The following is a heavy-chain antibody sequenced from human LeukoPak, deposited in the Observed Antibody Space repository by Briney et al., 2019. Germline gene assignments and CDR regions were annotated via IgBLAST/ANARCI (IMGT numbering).Heavy chain of an antibody. CDR2: IRSKAYGCTT. J-gene: IGHJ4*02. D-gene: IGHD3-22*01. CDR1: GFTFGDYA. CDR3: TRDGDYYDSSGYFGPNDY. V-gene: IGHV3-49*04. Sequence: GGSLRLSCTASGFTFGDYAMSWVRQAPGKGLEWVGFIRSKAYGCTTEYAASVKGRFTISRDDSKSIAYLQMNSLKTEDTAVYYCTRDGDYYDSSGYFGPNDYWGQGTLVTVSS.